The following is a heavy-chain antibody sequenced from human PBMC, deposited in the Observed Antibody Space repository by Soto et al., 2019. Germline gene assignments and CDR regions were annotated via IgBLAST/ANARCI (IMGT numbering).Heavy chain of an antibody. CDR2: ISSSSSTI. CDR1: GFTFSSYS. V-gene: IGHV3-48*01. Sequence: GGSLRLSCAASGFTFSSYSMNWVRQAPGKGLEWVSYISSSSSTIYYADSVKGRFTISRGNSKNTLSLQMNTLRAEDTAVYYCATFLLVGSFDIWGQGTMVTVSS. CDR3: ATFLLVGSFDI. D-gene: IGHD1-26*01. J-gene: IGHJ3*02.